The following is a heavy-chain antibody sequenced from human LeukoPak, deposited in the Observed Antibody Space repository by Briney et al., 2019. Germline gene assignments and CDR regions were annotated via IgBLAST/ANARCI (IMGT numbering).Heavy chain of an antibody. D-gene: IGHD2-2*01. CDR3: ARRCCSSASCYGFLDY. CDR1: GFTFSSYS. CDR2: ISSSSSYI. J-gene: IGHJ4*02. Sequence: PGASLLLSCAASGFTFSSYSMNWVRQAPGKGLEWVSSISSSSSYIYYADSVKGRFTISRDNAKNSLYLQMNSLRAEATAVYYCARRCCSSASCYGFLDYWGQGALVTVSS. V-gene: IGHV3-21*01.